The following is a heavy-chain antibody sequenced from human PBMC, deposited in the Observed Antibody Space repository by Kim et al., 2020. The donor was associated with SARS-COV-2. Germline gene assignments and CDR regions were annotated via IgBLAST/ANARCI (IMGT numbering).Heavy chain of an antibody. Sequence: SETLSLTCTLSGASVGSDYWSWIRQPPGKGLEWLGNIYYSGNTNYNPSLKSRVIISLDTSKMQFSLRLTSVTAADTALYYCAREIGSSGCDYWGQGILVTVSS. D-gene: IGHD3-22*01. CDR2: IYYSGNT. CDR3: AREIGSSGCDY. CDR1: GASVGSDY. J-gene: IGHJ4*02. V-gene: IGHV4-59*02.